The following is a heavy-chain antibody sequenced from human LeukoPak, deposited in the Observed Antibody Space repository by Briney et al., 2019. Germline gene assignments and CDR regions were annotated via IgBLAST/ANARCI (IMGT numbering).Heavy chain of an antibody. D-gene: IGHD4-23*01. J-gene: IGHJ4*02. CDR3: ARDSGGGHLDY. V-gene: IGHV3-21*01. CDR2: ISSSSSYI. Sequence: GGSLRLSCAASGFTFRTYNMNWVRQAPGKGLEWVSFISSSSSYIYYVDSGKGRFTISRDNAKNSLHLQMNSLRAEDTAVYYCARDSGGGHLDYWGQGTLVIVSS. CDR1: GFTFRTYN.